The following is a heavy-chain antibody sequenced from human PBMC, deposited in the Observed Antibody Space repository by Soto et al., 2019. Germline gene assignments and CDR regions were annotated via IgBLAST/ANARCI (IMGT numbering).Heavy chain of an antibody. CDR3: AREGGYGGNSGGSYGMDV. Sequence: ASVKVSCKASGYTFTSYGISWVRQAPGQGLEWMGWINPNSGGTNYAQKFQGRVTMTRDTSISTAYMELSRLRSDDTAVYYCAREGGYGGNSGGSYGMDVWGQGTTVTVSS. CDR1: GYTFTSYG. D-gene: IGHD4-17*01. CDR2: INPNSGGT. J-gene: IGHJ6*02. V-gene: IGHV1-2*02.